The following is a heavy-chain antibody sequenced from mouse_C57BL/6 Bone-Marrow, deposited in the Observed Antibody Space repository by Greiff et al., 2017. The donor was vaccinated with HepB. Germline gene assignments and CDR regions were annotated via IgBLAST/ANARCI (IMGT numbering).Heavy chain of an antibody. CDR2: ISSGSSTI. Sequence: EVKLVESGGGLVKPGGSLKLSCAASGFTFSDYGMHWVRQAPEKGLEWVAYISSGSSTIYYADTVKGRFTISRDNAKNTLFLHMTSLRSEDTAMYYCARLIGGFAYWGQGTLVTVSA. CDR3: ARLIGGFAY. CDR1: GFTFSDYG. J-gene: IGHJ3*01. D-gene: IGHD3-1*01. V-gene: IGHV5-17*01.